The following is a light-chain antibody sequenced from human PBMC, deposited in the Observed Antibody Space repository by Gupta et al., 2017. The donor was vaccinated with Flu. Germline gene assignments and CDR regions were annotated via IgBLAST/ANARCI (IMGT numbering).Light chain of an antibody. CDR1: ATSVAHFDS. CDR2: HLN. Sequence: QSPLTQPRSVSGSPGQSVTMSCIGAATSVAHFDSLSWYHQRPGKAPQLIISHLNQRPAGVSDRLSASKSGHTAFLTISGLQFDDEGDYYCCLLFGGSGHWIFGAGTRVTVL. J-gene: IGLJ3*02. CDR3: CLLFGGSGHWI. V-gene: IGLV2-11*01.